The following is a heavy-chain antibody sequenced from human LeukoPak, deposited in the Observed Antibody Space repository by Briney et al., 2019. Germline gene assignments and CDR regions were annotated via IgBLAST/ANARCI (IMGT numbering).Heavy chain of an antibody. CDR1: GYTFTSYG. Sequence: ASVKVSCKASGYTFTSYGISWVRQAPGQGLEWMGWINPNSGGTNYAQKFQGRVTITADKSTSTAYMELSSLRSEDTAVYYCASAGLLWFGELFGYNWFDPWGQGTLVTVSS. V-gene: IGHV1-18*01. CDR2: INPNSGGT. D-gene: IGHD3-10*01. CDR3: ASAGLLWFGELFGYNWFDP. J-gene: IGHJ5*02.